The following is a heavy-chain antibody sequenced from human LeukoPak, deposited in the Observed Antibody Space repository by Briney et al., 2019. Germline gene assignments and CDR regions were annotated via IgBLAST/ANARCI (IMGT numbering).Heavy chain of an antibody. CDR2: IKQDGSEK. Sequence: GGSLRLSCAASGFTFSSYWMSWVRQAPGKGLEWVANIKQDGSEKYYADSVKGRFTISRDNSKNTLYLQMNSLRAEDTAVYYCARDLRAAAGMSFGFDYWGQGTLVTVSS. CDR1: GFTFSSYW. V-gene: IGHV3-7*01. D-gene: IGHD6-13*01. CDR3: ARDLRAAAGMSFGFDY. J-gene: IGHJ4*02.